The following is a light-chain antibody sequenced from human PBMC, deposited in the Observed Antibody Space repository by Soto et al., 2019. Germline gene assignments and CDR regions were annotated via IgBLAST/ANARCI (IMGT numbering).Light chain of an antibody. V-gene: IGKV1-39*01. Sequence: DILTSQALCSLPATVGDIVTIPCRASQTVGSYLDWYQQRPGKAPNLLISAASTLQSGVPSRFSGSRSGTDFTLTISSLQPEDFATYFCQQSYSPPLTFGGGTKVDIK. CDR1: QTVGSY. CDR2: AAS. CDR3: QQSYSPPLT. J-gene: IGKJ4*01.